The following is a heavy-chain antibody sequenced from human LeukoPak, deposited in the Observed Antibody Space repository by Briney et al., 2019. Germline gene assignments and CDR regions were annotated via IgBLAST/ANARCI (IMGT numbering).Heavy chain of an antibody. D-gene: IGHD1-1*01. Sequence: PGGSLRLSCAASGFTFSTYAMSWVRQVPGKGLEWVAGVSGNGEVTYYAESVKGRLTISIDNSKTTLSLRMNSPRGDDSARYYCARKGPPGNAFDIWGQGTMVSVSS. J-gene: IGHJ3*02. CDR3: ARKGPPGNAFDI. CDR2: VSGNGEVT. CDR1: GFTFSTYA. V-gene: IGHV3-23*01.